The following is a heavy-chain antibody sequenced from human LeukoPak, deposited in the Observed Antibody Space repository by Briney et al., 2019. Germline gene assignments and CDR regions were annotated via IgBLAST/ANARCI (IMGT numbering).Heavy chain of an antibody. Sequence: GGSLRLSCAASGFTVSSNYMSWVRQAPGKGLECVSVIYSGGSTYYADSVKGRFTISRDNSKNTLYLQMNSLRAEDTAVYYCARDTIHYYDSTDPSYFQHWGQGTLVTVSS. J-gene: IGHJ1*01. CDR3: ARDTIHYYDSTDPSYFQH. D-gene: IGHD3-22*01. CDR2: IYSGGST. V-gene: IGHV3-66*02. CDR1: GFTVSSNY.